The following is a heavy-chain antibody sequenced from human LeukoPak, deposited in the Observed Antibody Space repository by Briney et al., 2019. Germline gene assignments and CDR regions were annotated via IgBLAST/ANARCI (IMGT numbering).Heavy chain of an antibody. D-gene: IGHD3-22*01. CDR2: INTNTGNP. CDR3: ARDTYYYDSSGFRFQH. V-gene: IGHV7-4-1*02. Sequence: GASVKVSCKASGYTFSSYAMNWVRQPPGQGLEWMGWINTNTGNPTYAQDFTGRCVFSLDTSVSTAYLQISSLKAEDTAVYYCARDTYYYDSSGFRFQHWGQGTLVTVSS. CDR1: GYTFSSYA. J-gene: IGHJ1*01.